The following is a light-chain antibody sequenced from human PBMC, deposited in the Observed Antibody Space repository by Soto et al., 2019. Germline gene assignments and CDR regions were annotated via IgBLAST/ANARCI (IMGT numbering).Light chain of an antibody. V-gene: IGLV2-11*01. J-gene: IGLJ2*01. CDR3: CSYAGSYPVV. CDR2: DVS. CDR1: SSDVGGYNY. Sequence: QSALTQPLSVAGSPGQSVTISCTGTSSDVGGYNYVSWYQQHPGKAPKLMIYDVSKRPSMVPDRFSGSKSGNTASLTISGLQAEYEADYYCCSYAGSYPVVFGGGTKLTVL.